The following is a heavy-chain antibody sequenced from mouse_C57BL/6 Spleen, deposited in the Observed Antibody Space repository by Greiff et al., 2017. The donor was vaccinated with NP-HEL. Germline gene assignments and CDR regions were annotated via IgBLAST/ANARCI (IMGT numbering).Heavy chain of an antibody. V-gene: IGHV1-39*01. Sequence: EVQLQQSGPELVKPGASVKISCKASGYSFTDYNMNWVKQSNGKSLEWIGVINPNYGTTSYNQQFKGKATLTLDQSSSTADLQLNSLTSEDSAVYYCASDGSSEGAWFAYWGQGTLVTVSA. J-gene: IGHJ3*01. D-gene: IGHD1-1*01. CDR1: GYSFTDYN. CDR3: ASDGSSEGAWFAY. CDR2: INPNYGTT.